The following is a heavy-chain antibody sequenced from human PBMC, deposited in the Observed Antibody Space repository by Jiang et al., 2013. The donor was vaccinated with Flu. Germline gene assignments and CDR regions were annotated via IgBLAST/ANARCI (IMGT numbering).Heavy chain of an antibody. CDR2: IDPSDSYT. D-gene: IGHD1-14*01. CDR1: GFHFTTSW. J-gene: IGHJ2*01. CDR3: ARQGSGYWYFDL. V-gene: IGHV5-10-1*01. Sequence: SLRISCKASGFHFTTSWFSWVRQMPGKGLEWMARIDPSDSYTDYNPSFQGHVSISADKSITTVYLQWSSLKASDTAMYYCARQGSGYWYFDLWGRGTLVTVFS.